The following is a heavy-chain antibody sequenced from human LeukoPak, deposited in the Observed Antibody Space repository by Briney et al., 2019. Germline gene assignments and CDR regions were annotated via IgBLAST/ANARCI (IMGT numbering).Heavy chain of an antibody. CDR3: ARENDQFWVPLDY. V-gene: IGHV1-2*02. Sequence: GASVKVSCKASGYTFTGYYMHWVRQAPGQGLEWMGWINPNSGATNYAQKFQGRVTMTRDTSISTAYMELSSLRSDDTAVYYCARENDQFWVPLDYWGQGTLVTVSS. CDR1: GYTFTGYY. J-gene: IGHJ4*02. CDR2: INPNSGAT. D-gene: IGHD1-1*01.